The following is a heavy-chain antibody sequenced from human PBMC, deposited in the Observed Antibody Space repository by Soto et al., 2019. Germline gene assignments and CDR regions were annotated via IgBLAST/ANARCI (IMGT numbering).Heavy chain of an antibody. D-gene: IGHD2-2*01. CDR2: IYYSGTS. J-gene: IGHJ5*02. CDR3: ARLHCDSPNCVPLDP. V-gene: IGHV4-39*01. Sequence: QLQLQESGPGLVKPSETLSLTCTVSGGSINDDTYYWGWIRQPPGKGLEWIGSIYYSGTSSYNPSLKSRLTXPXXXSXXQLSLRLRSVTAADTAVYYCARLHCDSPNCVPLDPWGQGTLVIVSS. CDR1: GGSINDDTYY.